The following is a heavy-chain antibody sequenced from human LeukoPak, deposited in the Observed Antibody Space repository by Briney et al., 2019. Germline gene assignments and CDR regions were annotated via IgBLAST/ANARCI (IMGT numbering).Heavy chain of an antibody. CDR3: ASRKLLSGDYELDDH. V-gene: IGHV4-4*07. D-gene: IGHD4-17*01. Sequence: PSETLSLTCAVPGDSIRSYYWSWMRQPAWKGLEWIWRFYISGSTKSKPSFKSRATMSVDTSKNPFSLKLRSVTAADTAVYYCASRKLLSGDYELDDHWGQGTLITVSS. CDR2: FYISGST. J-gene: IGHJ4*02. CDR1: GDSIRSYY.